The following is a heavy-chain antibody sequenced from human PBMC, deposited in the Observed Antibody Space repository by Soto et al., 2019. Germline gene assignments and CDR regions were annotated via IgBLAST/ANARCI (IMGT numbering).Heavy chain of an antibody. J-gene: IGHJ4*02. D-gene: IGHD3-9*01. CDR1: GFTFSSYG. V-gene: IGHV3-33*01. CDR3: AREDYDILTGYYPNYYFDY. Sequence: GGSLRLSCAASGFTFSSYGMHWVRQAPGKGLEWVAVIWYDGSNKYYADSVKGRFTISRDNSKNTLYLQMNSLRAEDTAVYYCAREDYDILTGYYPNYYFDYWGQGTLVTVSS. CDR2: IWYDGSNK.